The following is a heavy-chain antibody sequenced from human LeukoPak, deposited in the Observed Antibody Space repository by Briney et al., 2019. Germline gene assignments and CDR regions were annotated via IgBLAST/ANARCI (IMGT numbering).Heavy chain of an antibody. CDR1: GYTFTSYA. Sequence: ASAKVSCKASGYTFTSYAMHWVRQAPGQRLEWMGWINAGNGNTKYSQKFQGRVTITRDTSASTAYMELSSLRSEDTAVYYCARVWRGIITMVRGVMDYYGMDVWGQGTTVTVSS. D-gene: IGHD3-10*01. CDR2: INAGNGNT. J-gene: IGHJ6*02. V-gene: IGHV1-3*01. CDR3: ARVWRGIITMVRGVMDYYGMDV.